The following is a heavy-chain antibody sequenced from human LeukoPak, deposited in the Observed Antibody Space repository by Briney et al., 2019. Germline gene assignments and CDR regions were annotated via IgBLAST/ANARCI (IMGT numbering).Heavy chain of an antibody. CDR3: ARKDDGSGPFDY. CDR1: GFTVSSNC. D-gene: IGHD3-22*01. CDR2: IYSGGST. Sequence: PGGSLRLSCAVSGFTVSSNCMSWVRKAPGRGLEWVSVIYSGGSTYYADSVKGRFTISRDNSKNTLYLQMNSLRAEDTAMYYCARKDDGSGPFDYWGQGTLVTVSS. J-gene: IGHJ4*02. V-gene: IGHV3-66*01.